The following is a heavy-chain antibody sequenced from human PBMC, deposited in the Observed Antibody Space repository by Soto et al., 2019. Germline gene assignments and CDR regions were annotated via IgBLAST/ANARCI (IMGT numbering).Heavy chain of an antibody. V-gene: IGHV1-3*01. D-gene: IGHD3-9*01. CDR3: ARSETGYSRFDY. J-gene: IGHJ4*02. CDR1: GYIFTGNA. CDR2: IDPGNGNT. Sequence: QVQLVQSGAEVKNPGASVKVSCRASGYIFTGNAIHWIRQAPGQRLEWIGKIDPGNGNTKYSQNFQGRVTITRDTSASAAYMELNTLGSEDTSIYYCARSETGYSRFDYWGQGTLVTVSS.